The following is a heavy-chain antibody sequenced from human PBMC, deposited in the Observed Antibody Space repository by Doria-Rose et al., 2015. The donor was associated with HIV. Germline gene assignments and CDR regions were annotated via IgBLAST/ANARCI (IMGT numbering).Heavy chain of an antibody. D-gene: IGHD6-13*01. V-gene: IGHV2-26*01. J-gene: IGHJ4*02. CDR1: GVSLSSPGIG. CDR2: IASDDEG. Sequence: QVTLKEPGPVLVKPTETLTLTCTVSGVSLSSPGIGVSWIRQPPGKALELLADIASDDEGSYKTSLKSRLTVSRTTSKSQVVLTMTDMDPVDTATCYCARIKSSRWYHKYYYDFWGQGTLVSVAA. CDR3: ARIKSSRWYHKYYYDF.